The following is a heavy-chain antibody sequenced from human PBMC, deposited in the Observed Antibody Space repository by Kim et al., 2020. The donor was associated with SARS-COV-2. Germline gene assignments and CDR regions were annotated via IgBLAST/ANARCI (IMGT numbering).Heavy chain of an antibody. J-gene: IGHJ5*02. Sequence: SVKVSCKASGGTFSSYAISWVRQVPGQGLEWMGGIIPIFGTANYAQKFQGRVTITADESTSTAYMELSSLRSEDTAVYYCASKGQQQLVGGWFDPWGQGTLVTVSS. D-gene: IGHD6-13*01. CDR2: IIPIFGTA. CDR1: GGTFSSYA. CDR3: ASKGQQQLVGGWFDP. V-gene: IGHV1-69*13.